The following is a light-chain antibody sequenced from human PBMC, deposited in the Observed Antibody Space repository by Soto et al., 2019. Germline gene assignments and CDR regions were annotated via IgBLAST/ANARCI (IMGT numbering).Light chain of an antibody. Sequence: EIVMTQSPATLSVSPGERATLSCRASQTVSSNLAWYQQKPGQAPRLLIYGASTRATGVPARFSGSGSGTEFTRTISSLQSEDFAVYYGQQYHNWPPQYTFGPGTKLQIK. J-gene: IGKJ2*01. CDR3: QQYHNWPPQYT. CDR1: QTVSSN. V-gene: IGKV3-15*01. CDR2: GAS.